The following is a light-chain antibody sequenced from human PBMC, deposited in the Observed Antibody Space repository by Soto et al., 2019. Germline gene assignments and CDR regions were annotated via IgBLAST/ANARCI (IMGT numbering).Light chain of an antibody. CDR2: DAS. J-gene: IGKJ4*01. CDR3: QQYKNWLALT. CDR1: QRVSSS. V-gene: IGKV3-15*01. Sequence: EIVMTQSLATLSVSPGERATLSCRASQRVSSSLAWYQQKPGQAPRLLVFDASTRATGVPARFSGSGSGTEFTLTISSLQSEDSAVYYCQQYKNWLALTFGGGTKVEIK.